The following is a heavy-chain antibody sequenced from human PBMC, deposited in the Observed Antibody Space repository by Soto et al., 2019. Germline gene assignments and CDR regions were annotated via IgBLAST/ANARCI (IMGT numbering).Heavy chain of an antibody. J-gene: IGHJ4*02. Sequence: QVQLVQSGAEVKKPGASVKVSCKASGYTFTSYAMHWVRQAPGQRLEWMGWINAGNGNTKYSQKFQGRVTITRDTSASTAYMELSSLRSEDTAGYYCAGDQDRRPYYDYIWGSSRYRGYFDYWGQGTLVTVSS. CDR3: AGDQDRRPYYDYIWGSSRYRGYFDY. CDR1: GYTFTSYA. CDR2: INAGNGNT. V-gene: IGHV1-3*01. D-gene: IGHD3-16*02.